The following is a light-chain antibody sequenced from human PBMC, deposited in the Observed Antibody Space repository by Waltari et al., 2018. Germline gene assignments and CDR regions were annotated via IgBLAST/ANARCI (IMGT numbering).Light chain of an antibody. V-gene: IGLV9-49*01. J-gene: IGLJ1*01. CDR1: SGYSNYK. Sequence: QPVLTQPPSASASLGASVTLTCTLSSGYSNYKVAWYQQNPGKGPRFVMRVGTGGIVGSKGDGIPDRFSVLGSGLIRYLTIKNIQEEDESDYHCGADHGSGSNFVYVFGTGTKVTVL. CDR2: VGTGGIVG. CDR3: GADHGSGSNFVYV.